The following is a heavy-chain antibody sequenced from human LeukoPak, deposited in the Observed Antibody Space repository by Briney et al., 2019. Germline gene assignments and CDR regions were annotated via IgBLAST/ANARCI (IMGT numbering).Heavy chain of an antibody. J-gene: IGHJ4*02. D-gene: IGHD1-20*01. CDR2: MKQDGGER. CDR3: ARAGSNWNYVY. V-gene: IGHV3-7*01. Sequence: QSGGSLRLSCAATGFTFNNFLMSWVRHVPGRGLEWVANMKQDGGERYYADSVKGRFTISRDNAKNSLFLQMNSLKVEDTGVYFCARAGSNWNYVYWGQGTLVTVSS. CDR1: GFTFNNFL.